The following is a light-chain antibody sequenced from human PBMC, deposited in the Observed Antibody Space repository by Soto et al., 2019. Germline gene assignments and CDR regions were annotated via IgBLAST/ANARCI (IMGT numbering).Light chain of an antibody. J-gene: IGKJ3*01. V-gene: IGKV2-28*01. CDR1: QSLLHSNGYNY. CDR2: LGS. Sequence: DIVMTQSPLSLPVTPGEPASISCRSSQSLLHSNGYNYLDWYLQKPGQSPQLLIYLGSNRASGVPDRFSGSGSGTDFTLQISRVEAEDVGVYYCMQALQTPGFGPGTKVDIK. CDR3: MQALQTPG.